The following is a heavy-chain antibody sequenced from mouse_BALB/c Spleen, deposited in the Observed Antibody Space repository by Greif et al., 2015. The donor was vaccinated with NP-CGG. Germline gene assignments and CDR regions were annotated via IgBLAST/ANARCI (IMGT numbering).Heavy chain of an antibody. Sequence: EVQLQQSGAVLVKPGASVKLSCRASGFNIKDTYMHWVKQRPEQGLEWIGRIDPANVNLKYDPKFQGKATITTDASSNTACLTLSSLTAEDTAVYYCANAYYKSRGLAYWGQGTLVTVSA. D-gene: IGHD2-12*01. CDR2: IDPANVNL. V-gene: IGHV14-3*02. CDR1: GFNIKDTY. CDR3: ANAYYKSRGLAY. J-gene: IGHJ3*01.